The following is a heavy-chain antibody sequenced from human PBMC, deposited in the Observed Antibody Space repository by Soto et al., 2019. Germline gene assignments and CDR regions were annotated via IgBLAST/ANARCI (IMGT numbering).Heavy chain of an antibody. CDR3: AQTVFDLCGMDV. D-gene: IGHD2-2*01. V-gene: IGHV2-5*02. CDR2: IYWDDAK. J-gene: IGHJ6*02. Sequence: QITLTESGPTLVKPTQTLTLTCTFSGISLTNSGVGVSWIRQPPGKALEWLAVIYWDDAKHFSPSQKSRLTITKDISINHVVLTMTNIDSVDRATYFCAQTVFDLCGMDVRGQATTVIVS. CDR1: GISLTNSGVG.